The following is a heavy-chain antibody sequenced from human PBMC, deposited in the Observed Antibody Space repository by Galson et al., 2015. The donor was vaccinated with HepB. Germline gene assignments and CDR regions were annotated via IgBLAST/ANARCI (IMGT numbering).Heavy chain of an antibody. V-gene: IGHV3-33*08. CDR1: TFTFSSYG. Sequence: SLRLSCAASTFTFSSYGMHWVRQAPGKGLEWVALIWYDGSNKYYVDSVKGRFTISRDNSKNTLYLQMNNLRAEDTAVYYCASTTRYYYDYAVDVWGQGTTVTVSS. D-gene: IGHD1-26*01. CDR3: ASTTRYYYDYAVDV. CDR2: IWYDGSNK. J-gene: IGHJ6*02.